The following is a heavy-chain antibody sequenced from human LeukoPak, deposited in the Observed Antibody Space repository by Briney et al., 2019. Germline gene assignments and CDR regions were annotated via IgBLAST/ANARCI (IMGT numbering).Heavy chain of an antibody. CDR3: TTPEEGYFDY. Sequence: GGSLRLSCAASGFTFSHAWMSWVRQAPGKGLEWVGRIKSKTDGGTTDYAAPVNGRFTISRDDSKITLYLQMNSLKTEDTAVYFCTTPEEGYFDYWGQGTLVTVSS. V-gene: IGHV3-15*01. J-gene: IGHJ4*02. CDR1: GFTFSHAW. CDR2: IKSKTDGGTT.